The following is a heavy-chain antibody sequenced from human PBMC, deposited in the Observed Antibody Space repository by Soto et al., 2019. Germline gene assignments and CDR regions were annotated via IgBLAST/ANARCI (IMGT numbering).Heavy chain of an antibody. V-gene: IGHV5-51*01. CDR1: GYSFSTYW. CDR2: IYSGDSNT. J-gene: IGHJ4*02. CDR3: ARGSGRHGFDY. D-gene: IGHD2-15*01. Sequence: GESLKISCKGSGYSFSTYWIAWVRQMPGKGLEWMGSIYSGDSNTRYSPSFEGQVTISADNSISTAYLQWSSLKASDTAVYYCARGSGRHGFDYWGQGTLVNVSS.